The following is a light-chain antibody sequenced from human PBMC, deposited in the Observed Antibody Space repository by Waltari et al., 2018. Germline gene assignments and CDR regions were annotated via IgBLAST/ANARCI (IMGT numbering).Light chain of an antibody. CDR3: QQYNDWPRT. CDR1: QSVSSN. J-gene: IGKJ1*01. V-gene: IGKV3D-15*01. Sequence: EIVMTQSPDTLSVSPGEGHTLSCRARQSVSSNLAGEQQKPVQAPRLLIYSASTRDTGIPARCSGSGSGTEFALTISSLQPEDFALYYCQQYNDWPRTCGQGTKVEIK. CDR2: SAS.